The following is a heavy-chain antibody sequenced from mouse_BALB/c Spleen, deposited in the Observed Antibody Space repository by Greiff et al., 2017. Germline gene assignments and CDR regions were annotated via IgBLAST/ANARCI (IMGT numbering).Heavy chain of an antibody. CDR2: ISDGGSYT. Sequence: DVHLVESGGGLVKPGGSLKLSCAASGFTFSDYYMYWVRQTPEKRLEWVATISDGGSYTYYPDSVKGRFTISRDNAKNNLYLQMSSLKSEDTAMYYCAKGDYYGNYGAMDYWGQGTSVTVSS. V-gene: IGHV5-4*02. D-gene: IGHD2-1*01. CDR1: GFTFSDYY. CDR3: AKGDYYGNYGAMDY. J-gene: IGHJ4*01.